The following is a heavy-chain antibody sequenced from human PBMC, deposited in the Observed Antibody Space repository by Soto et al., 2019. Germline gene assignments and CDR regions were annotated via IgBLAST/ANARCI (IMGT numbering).Heavy chain of an antibody. Sequence: ASVKVSCKASGYTFTSYAMHWVRQAPGQRLEWMGWINAGNGNTKYSQKFQGRVTITRDTSASTAYMELSSLRSEDTAVYYCARETLYSSSRGYFDYWGQGTLVTVSS. CDR1: GYTFTSYA. CDR2: INAGNGNT. J-gene: IGHJ4*02. D-gene: IGHD6-6*01. V-gene: IGHV1-3*01. CDR3: ARETLYSSSRGYFDY.